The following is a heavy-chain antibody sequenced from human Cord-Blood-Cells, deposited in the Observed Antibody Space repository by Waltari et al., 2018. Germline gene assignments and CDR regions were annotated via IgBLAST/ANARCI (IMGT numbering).Heavy chain of an antibody. Sequence: QVQLQESGPGLVKPSETLSLTCTVSGGSISSYSWSWIRQPPGKGLEWIGYIYYSGSTNYNPSLKSRVTISVDTSKNQFSLKLSSVTAADTAVYYCARGGRVAARPTNYFDYWGQGTLVTVSS. D-gene: IGHD6-6*01. CDR2: IYYSGST. V-gene: IGHV4-59*01. J-gene: IGHJ4*02. CDR1: GGSISSYS. CDR3: ARGGRVAARPTNYFDY.